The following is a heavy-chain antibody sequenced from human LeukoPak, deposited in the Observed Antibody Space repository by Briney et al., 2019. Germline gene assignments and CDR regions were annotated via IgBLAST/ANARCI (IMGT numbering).Heavy chain of an antibody. J-gene: IGHJ6*02. CDR3: ASATVTMFRHGPDYYYGMDV. D-gene: IGHD4-17*01. CDR2: INPSGGST. CDR1: GYTFTSYY. Sequence: GASVKVSCKASGYTFTSYYIHWVRQAPGQGLEWMGIINPSGGSTSYAQKFQGRVTMTRDTSTSTVYMELSSLRSEDTAVYYCASATVTMFRHGPDYYYGMDVWGQGTTVTVSS. V-gene: IGHV1-46*01.